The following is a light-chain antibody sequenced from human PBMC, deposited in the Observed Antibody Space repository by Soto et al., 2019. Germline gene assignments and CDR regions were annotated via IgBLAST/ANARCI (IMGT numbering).Light chain of an antibody. CDR1: QGISSY. Sequence: DIQLTQSPSFLSASVGDRVTITCRASQGISSYLAWYQQKPGTAPKLLIYAASTLQSGVPSRFSGSGSGTDFTLTISSLQPEDCATYYCQQLKSYSTFGQGTRLEIK. CDR3: QQLKSYST. V-gene: IGKV1-9*01. J-gene: IGKJ5*01. CDR2: AAS.